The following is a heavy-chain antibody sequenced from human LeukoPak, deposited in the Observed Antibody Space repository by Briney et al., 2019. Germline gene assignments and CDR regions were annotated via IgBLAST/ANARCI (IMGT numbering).Heavy chain of an antibody. J-gene: IGHJ6*02. CDR3: ARGRGVVVPAATGYYYYGMDV. Sequence: SETLSLTCAVYGGSFSGYYWSWIRQPPGKGLEWIGEINHSGSTNYNPSLKSRVTISVDTSKNQFSLKLSSVTAADTAVYHCARGRGVVVPAATGYYYYGMDVWGQGTTVTVSS. CDR2: INHSGST. CDR1: GGSFSGYY. D-gene: IGHD2-2*01. V-gene: IGHV4-34*01.